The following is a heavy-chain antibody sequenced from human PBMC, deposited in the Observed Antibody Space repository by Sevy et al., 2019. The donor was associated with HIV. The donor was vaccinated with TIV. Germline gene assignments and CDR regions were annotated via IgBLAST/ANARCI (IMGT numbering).Heavy chain of an antibody. V-gene: IGHV3-30-3*01. CDR2: ISYDGSNK. CDR1: GFTFSSYA. J-gene: IGHJ6*02. D-gene: IGHD2-15*01. CDR3: ARDIGGEYYYYYYGMDV. Sequence: GGSLRLSCAASGFTFSSYAMHWVRQAPGKGLEWVAVISYDGSNKYYADSVKGRFTISRDNSKNTLYLQMNSLRAEDTAVYYCARDIGGEYYYYYYGMDVWGQGTTVNVSS.